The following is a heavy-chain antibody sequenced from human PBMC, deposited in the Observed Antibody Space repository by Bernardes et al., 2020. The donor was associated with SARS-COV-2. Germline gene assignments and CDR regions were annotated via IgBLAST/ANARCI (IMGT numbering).Heavy chain of an antibody. D-gene: IGHD3-10*01. CDR1: GFTFSSYS. Sequence: GGSLRLSCAASGFTFSSYSMNWVRQAPGKGLEWVSSISSSSSYIYYADSVKGRFTISRDNAKNSLYLQMNSLRAEDTAVYYCAREIWFGTENDTYYYYYGMDVWGQGTTVTVSS. CDR3: AREIWFGTENDTYYYYYGMDV. V-gene: IGHV3-21*01. CDR2: ISSSSSYI. J-gene: IGHJ6*02.